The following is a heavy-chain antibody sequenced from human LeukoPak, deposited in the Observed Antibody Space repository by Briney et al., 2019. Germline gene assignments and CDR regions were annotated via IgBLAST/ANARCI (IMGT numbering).Heavy chain of an antibody. CDR1: GYTFTGYY. J-gene: IGHJ4*02. CDR2: INPNSGGT. D-gene: IGHD3-10*01. V-gene: IGHV1-2*02. Sequence: GASVKASCKASGYTFTGYYMHWVRQAPGQGLEWMGWINPNSGGTNYAQKFQGRVTMTRDTSISTAYMELSRLRSDDTAVYYCARAGGVIISNFVHFVDYWGQGTLVTVSS. CDR3: ARAGGVIISNFVHFVDY.